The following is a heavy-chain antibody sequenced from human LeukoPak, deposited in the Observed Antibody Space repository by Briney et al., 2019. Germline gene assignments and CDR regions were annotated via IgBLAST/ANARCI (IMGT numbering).Heavy chain of an antibody. Sequence: GASVKVSCKASGYTFTSYGISWVRQAPGQGLEWMGWISAYNGNTNYAQKLQGRVTMTTDTSTSTAYMELRSLRSDDTAVYYCARGRTDRLGSGYYHPPPIDYWGQGTLVTVSS. CDR2: ISAYNGNT. CDR3: ARGRTDRLGSGYYHPPPIDY. CDR1: GYTFTSYG. V-gene: IGHV1-18*01. J-gene: IGHJ4*02. D-gene: IGHD3-22*01.